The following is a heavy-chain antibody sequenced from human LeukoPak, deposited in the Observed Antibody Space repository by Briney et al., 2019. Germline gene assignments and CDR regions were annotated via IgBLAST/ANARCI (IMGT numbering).Heavy chain of an antibody. J-gene: IGHJ3*02. Sequence: GGSLRLPCAASGISFSSYWMSWVRQAPGKGLEWVANIKRDGSEKYYVDPVKGRFTISRDNAKNSLYLEMDSLRAEDTAVYYCARGNFFEIWGQGTTVTVSS. CDR1: GISFSSYW. V-gene: IGHV3-7*04. D-gene: IGHD5-24*01. CDR3: ARGNFFEI. CDR2: IKRDGSEK.